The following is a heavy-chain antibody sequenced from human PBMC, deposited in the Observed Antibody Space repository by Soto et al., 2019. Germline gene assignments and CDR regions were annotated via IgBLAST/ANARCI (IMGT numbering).Heavy chain of an antibody. CDR1: GFTFSSYG. D-gene: IGHD4-4*01. J-gene: IGHJ4*02. Sequence: GGSLRLSCAASGFTFSSYGMHWVRQAPGKGLEWVAVIWYDGSNKYYADSVKGRFTISRDNSKNTLYLQMNSLRAEDTAVYYCARKLLTTGAYYFDDWGQGTLVTVSS. CDR3: ARKLLTTGAYYFDD. CDR2: IWYDGSNK. V-gene: IGHV3-33*01.